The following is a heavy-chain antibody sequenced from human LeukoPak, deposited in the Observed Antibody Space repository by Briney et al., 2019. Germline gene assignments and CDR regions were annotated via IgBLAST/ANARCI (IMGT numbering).Heavy chain of an antibody. CDR3: AKDYGSGSYYFDY. CDR1: GFTFSSYA. D-gene: IGHD3-10*01. J-gene: IGHJ4*02. Sequence: GGSLRLPCAASGFTFSSYAMSWVRQAPGKGLEWVSAISGSGGSTYYADSVKGRFTISRDNSKNTLYLQMNSLRAEDTAVYYCAKDYGSGSYYFDYWGQGTLVTVSS. CDR2: ISGSGGST. V-gene: IGHV3-23*01.